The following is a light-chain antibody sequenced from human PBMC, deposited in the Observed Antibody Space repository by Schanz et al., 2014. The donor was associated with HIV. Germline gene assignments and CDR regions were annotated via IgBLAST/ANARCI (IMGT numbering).Light chain of an antibody. J-gene: IGKJ1*01. CDR2: GAS. Sequence: DIQMTQSPSSLSASVGDRVTITCRASQSISSYLNWYQQKPGKAPKLLIFGASSLESAVPSRFSGSGYGTDFTLTISSLHPEDFATYYCLQDYTYRWAFGQGTKVEIK. V-gene: IGKV1-39*01. CDR3: LQDYTYRWA. CDR1: QSISSY.